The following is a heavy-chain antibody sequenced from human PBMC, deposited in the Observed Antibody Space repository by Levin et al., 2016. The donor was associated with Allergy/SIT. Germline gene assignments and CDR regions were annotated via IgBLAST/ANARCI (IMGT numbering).Heavy chain of an antibody. D-gene: IGHD3-22*01. CDR3: ARDDGGYYDSSGYDY. V-gene: IGHV3-7*01. Sequence: GESLKISCAASGFTFPNFWMNWVRQAPGKGLEWVAKIRQDGSERYYVDSVKGRFTISRDNAKNSLYLQMNSLRAEDTAVYYCARDDGGYYDSSGYDYWGQGTLVSVSS. CDR2: IRQDGSER. CDR1: GFTFPNFW. J-gene: IGHJ4*02.